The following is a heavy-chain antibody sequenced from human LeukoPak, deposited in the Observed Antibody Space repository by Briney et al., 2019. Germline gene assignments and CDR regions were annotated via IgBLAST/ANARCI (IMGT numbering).Heavy chain of an antibody. V-gene: IGHV4-4*07. CDR3: ARDFHFWSGYYGRPFDS. Sequence: SETLSLTCTVSGGSISSYYWSWIRQPAGKGLGWIGRIYTSGSTNYNPSLKSRVTMSVDTSKNQLSLKLSSVTAADTAVYYCARDFHFWSGYYGRPFDSWGQGTLVTVSS. CDR2: IYTSGST. J-gene: IGHJ4*02. D-gene: IGHD3-3*02. CDR1: GGSISSYY.